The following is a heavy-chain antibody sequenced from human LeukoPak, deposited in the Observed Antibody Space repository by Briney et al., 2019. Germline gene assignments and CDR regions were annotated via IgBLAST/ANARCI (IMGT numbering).Heavy chain of an antibody. CDR3: ARLHSTAAAGTYDY. CDR2: ISSDSRYT. D-gene: IGHD6-13*01. J-gene: IGHJ4*02. V-gene: IGHV3-11*06. CDR1: GFIFSDYY. Sequence: GGSLRLSCAASGFIFSDYYMTWIRQAPGKGLDWISYISSDSRYTRYADSVKGRFTVSRDNAKYSLYLQMNSLRAEDTAVYYCARLHSTAAAGTYDYWGQGTLVTVSS.